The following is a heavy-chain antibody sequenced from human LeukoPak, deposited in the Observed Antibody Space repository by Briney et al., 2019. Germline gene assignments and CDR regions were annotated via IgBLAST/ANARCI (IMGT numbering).Heavy chain of an antibody. V-gene: IGHV4-31*03. J-gene: IGHJ6*02. CDR2: IYYSGGT. CDR1: GGSISTGGYY. D-gene: IGHD6-13*01. CDR3: AREYSSSWYVSPPNYYGMDV. Sequence: SQTLYLTCTVSGGSISTGGYYRSWIRQHPGKGLELIGYIYYSGGTYYNPSLKSRVTISVDTSKNQFSLKLSSVTAADTAVYYCAREYSSSWYVSPPNYYGMDVRGQGTTVTVSS.